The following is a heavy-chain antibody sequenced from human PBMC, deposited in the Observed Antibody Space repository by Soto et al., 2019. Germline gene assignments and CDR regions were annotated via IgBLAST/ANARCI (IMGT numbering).Heavy chain of an antibody. CDR1: GFTFSIYS. D-gene: IGHD5-12*01. Sequence: GGSLRLSCAASGFTFSIYSMKWVRQAPGKGLEWVSSISSGSDYIFYADSVKGRFTISKDNTKNSLYLQMNSLRAEDTGVYYCAKDSYSGYDYYYGMDVWGQGTTVTVSS. V-gene: IGHV3-21*01. CDR3: AKDSYSGYDYYYGMDV. CDR2: ISSGSDYI. J-gene: IGHJ6*02.